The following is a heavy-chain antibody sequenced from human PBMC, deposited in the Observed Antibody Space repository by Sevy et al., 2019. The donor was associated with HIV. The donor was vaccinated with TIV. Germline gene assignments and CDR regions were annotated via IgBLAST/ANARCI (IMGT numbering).Heavy chain of an antibody. Sequence: ASVKVSCKVFGYTLSELSMHWVRQTPGKGLEWMGSFDPEDRETIYTQKFQGRVAMTEDTSTDTAYMELRSLRSEDTAGFYCAITKDYYDNSGHPFDHWGQGTLVTVSS. J-gene: IGHJ4*02. CDR1: GYTLSELS. CDR2: FDPEDRET. CDR3: AITKDYYDNSGHPFDH. D-gene: IGHD3-22*01. V-gene: IGHV1-24*01.